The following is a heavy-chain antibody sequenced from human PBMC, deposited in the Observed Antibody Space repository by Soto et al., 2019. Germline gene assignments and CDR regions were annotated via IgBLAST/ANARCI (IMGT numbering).Heavy chain of an antibody. D-gene: IGHD2-15*01. Sequence: GGSLRLSCAASGFTFSSYAMSWVRQAPGKGLEWVSAISGSGGSTYYADSVKGRFTISRDNSKNTLYLQMNSLRAEDTAVYYCAKAGGYCSGGSCLDYWGQGTLVTAPQ. J-gene: IGHJ4*02. V-gene: IGHV3-23*01. CDR1: GFTFSSYA. CDR3: AKAGGYCSGGSCLDY. CDR2: ISGSGGST.